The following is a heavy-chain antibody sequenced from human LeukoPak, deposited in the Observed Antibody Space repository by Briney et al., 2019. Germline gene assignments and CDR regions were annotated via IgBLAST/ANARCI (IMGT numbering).Heavy chain of an antibody. J-gene: IGHJ4*02. Sequence: GGSLRLSCAASGFTFDDYAMNWVRQAPGKGLEWVSSISRSSSYIYCADSMKGRFTISRDNAKNSLDLQMHSLRAEDTAVYYCARGSTVVRGVSPAGDYWGQGTLVTVSS. V-gene: IGHV3-21*01. D-gene: IGHD3-10*01. CDR3: ARGSTVVRGVSPAGDY. CDR1: GFTFDDYA. CDR2: ISRSSSYI.